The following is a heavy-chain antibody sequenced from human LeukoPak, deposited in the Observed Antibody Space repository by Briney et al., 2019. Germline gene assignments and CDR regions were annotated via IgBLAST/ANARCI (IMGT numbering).Heavy chain of an antibody. CDR3: TRAWDWRVSGSGSLYYFDC. V-gene: IGHV3-49*03. CDR1: GFTFGDYA. D-gene: IGHD3-10*01. Sequence: PGGSLRLSCTASGFTFGDYAMSWFRQAPGKGLEWVGFIRCKAYGGTTEYAASVKGRFTISRDDSKSIAYLQMNSLKTEDTAVYYCTRAWDWRVSGSGSLYYFDCWGQGTLVTVSS. J-gene: IGHJ4*02. CDR2: IRCKAYGGTT.